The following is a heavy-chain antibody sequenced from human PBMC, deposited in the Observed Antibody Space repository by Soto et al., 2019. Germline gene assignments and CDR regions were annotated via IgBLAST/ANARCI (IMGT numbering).Heavy chain of an antibody. D-gene: IGHD2-8*02. V-gene: IGHV3-30*03. CDR1: GFTVSTYG. Sequence: QVQLVESGGGVVQPGRSLRLSCAVSGFTVSTYGMHWVRQAPGKGLEWVAVISRDGGTKYYADSVKGRFTISRDNSRNKLFLEMNRLRGDDRAVYYCTGEVASGYWGQGTLVTVSS. CDR2: ISRDGGTK. CDR3: TGEVASGY. J-gene: IGHJ4*02.